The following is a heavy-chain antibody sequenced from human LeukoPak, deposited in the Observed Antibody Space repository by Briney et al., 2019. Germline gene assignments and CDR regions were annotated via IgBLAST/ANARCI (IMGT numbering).Heavy chain of an antibody. J-gene: IGHJ3*02. CDR1: GGSISSSSYY. CDR2: IYYSGST. Sequence: SETLSLTCTVSGGSISSSSYYWGWIRQPPGKGLEWIGSIYYSGSTYYNPSLKSRFTISVDTSKNQFSLKLSSVTAADTAVYYCARRDYDILTGYFSAFDIWGQGTMVTVSS. D-gene: IGHD3-9*01. V-gene: IGHV4-39*01. CDR3: ARRDYDILTGYFSAFDI.